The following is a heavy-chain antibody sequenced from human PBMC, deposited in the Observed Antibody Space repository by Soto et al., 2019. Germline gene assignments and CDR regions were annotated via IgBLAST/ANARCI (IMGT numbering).Heavy chain of an antibody. Sequence: SLRLSCACSGFTLSDHYIDWVRQAPGKGLEWVGRSRDKAQGYSTAYAASVKGRFTTSRDESKNSVYLQMNSLRAEDTAVYYCARDVAAAGDRYNWFDPWGQGTLVTVSS. CDR3: ARDVAAAGDRYNWFDP. J-gene: IGHJ5*02. CDR1: GFTLSDHY. V-gene: IGHV3-72*01. CDR2: SRDKAQGYST. D-gene: IGHD6-13*01.